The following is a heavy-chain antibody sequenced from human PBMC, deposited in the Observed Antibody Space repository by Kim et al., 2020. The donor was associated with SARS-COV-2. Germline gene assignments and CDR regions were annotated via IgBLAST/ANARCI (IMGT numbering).Heavy chain of an antibody. D-gene: IGHD4-17*01. J-gene: IGHJ4*01. Sequence: SETLSLTCNVSGGSISRSTYYWAWIRQPPGKGLEWIGSIYYTGRTYNSPSLKSRVTTSVDTSKNQLSLKLTAVTAADTAVYYCARDRRDYGDSGFDYWG. CDR1: GGSISRSTYY. V-gene: IGHV4-39*07. CDR3: ARDRRDYGDSGFDY. CDR2: IYYTGRT.